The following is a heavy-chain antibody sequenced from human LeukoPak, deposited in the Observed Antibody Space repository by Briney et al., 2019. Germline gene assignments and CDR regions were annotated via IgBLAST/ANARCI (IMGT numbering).Heavy chain of an antibody. J-gene: IGHJ6*03. CDR1: GGTFSSYA. V-gene: IGHV1-69*05. CDR3: AIDLNRALGFSPNYYYMDV. D-gene: IGHD2/OR15-2a*01. CDR2: IIPIFGTA. Sequence: SVKVSCKASGGTFSSYAISWVRQAPGQGLEWMGGIIPIFGTANYAQKFQGRVTITTDESTSTAYMELSSLRSEDTAVYYCAIDLNRALGFSPNYYYMDVWGKGTTVTVSS.